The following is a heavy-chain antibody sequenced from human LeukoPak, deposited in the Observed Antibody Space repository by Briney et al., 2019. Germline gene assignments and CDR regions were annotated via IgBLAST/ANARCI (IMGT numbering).Heavy chain of an antibody. D-gene: IGHD6-19*01. V-gene: IGHV3-20*04. CDR1: GFTFDDYG. Sequence: GGSLRLSCAASGFTFDDYGMSWVRQGPGKGLEWVSGLNWNSASTGYEDSVKGRFTISRDNVKNSLYLQMNSLRAEDTALYYCARAGSGSDWGDFDYWGQGTLVTVSS. CDR3: ARAGSGSDWGDFDY. CDR2: LNWNSAST. J-gene: IGHJ4*02.